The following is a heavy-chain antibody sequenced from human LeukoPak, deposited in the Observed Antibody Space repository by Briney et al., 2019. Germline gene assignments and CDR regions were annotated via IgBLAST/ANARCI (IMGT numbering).Heavy chain of an antibody. CDR3: ARGYYGFWSGYYPNWFDP. CDR1: GGSISSYY. J-gene: IGHJ5*02. CDR2: IYYSGST. Sequence: SETLSLTCTVSGGSISSYYWSWIRQPPGKGLEWIGYIYYSGSTNYNPSLKSRVTISVDTSKNQFSLKLSSVTAADTAVYYCARGYYGFWSGYYPNWFDPWGQGTLVTVSS. D-gene: IGHD3-3*01. V-gene: IGHV4-59*01.